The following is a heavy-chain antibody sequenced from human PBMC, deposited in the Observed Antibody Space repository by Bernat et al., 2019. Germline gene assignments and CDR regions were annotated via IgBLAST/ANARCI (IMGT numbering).Heavy chain of an antibody. CDR3: AKSPRAVPDDYGLDV. CDR1: GFTFRNYG. D-gene: IGHD3-10*01. V-gene: IGHV3-30*18. Sequence: GQGGGAGGGVVQAGRSLRLSCAASGFTFRNYGMHWVRQAPGKGLEGVAVISYAGSNKYYETSVKGRLTISRDNSKNTLYLQMNSLRPEDTAVYYCAKSPRAVPDDYGLDVWGRGTTVTVSS. J-gene: IGHJ6*02. CDR2: ISYAGSNK.